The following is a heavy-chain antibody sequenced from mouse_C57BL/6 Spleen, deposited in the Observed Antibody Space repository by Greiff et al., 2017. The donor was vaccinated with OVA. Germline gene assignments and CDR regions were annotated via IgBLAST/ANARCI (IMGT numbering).Heavy chain of an antibody. CDR1: GFTFSSYA. V-gene: IGHV5-9-1*02. CDR2: ISSGGDYI. Sequence: EVKLEESGEGLVKPGGSLKLSCAASGFTFSSYAMSWVRQTPEKRLEWVAYISSGGDYIYYADTVKGRFTISRDNARNTLYLQMSSLKSEDTAMYYCTRADYYGSSYGAMDYWGQGTSVTVSS. J-gene: IGHJ4*01. D-gene: IGHD1-1*01. CDR3: TRADYYGSSYGAMDY.